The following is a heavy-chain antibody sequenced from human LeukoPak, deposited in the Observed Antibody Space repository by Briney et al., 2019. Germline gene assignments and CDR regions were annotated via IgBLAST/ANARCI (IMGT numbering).Heavy chain of an antibody. CDR3: ARDEGQQLAIDY. CDR1: GFTFSSYI. CDR2: ISSSSSYI. D-gene: IGHD6-13*01. V-gene: IGHV3-21*01. J-gene: IGHJ4*02. Sequence: GGSLRLSCAASGFTFSSYIMNWVRQAPGKGLEWVSSISSSSSYIYYADSVKGLFTISRDNAKNSLYLQMNSLRAEDTAVYYCARDEGQQLAIDYWGQGTLVTVSS.